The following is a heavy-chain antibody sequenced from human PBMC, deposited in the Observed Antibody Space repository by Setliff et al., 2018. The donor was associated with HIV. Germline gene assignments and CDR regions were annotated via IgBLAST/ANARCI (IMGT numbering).Heavy chain of an antibody. V-gene: IGHV4-31*03. CDR3: ARDTRIAATGTYYFDY. Sequence: SETLSLTCTVSGGSISSGGYYWNWIRQHPGKGLEWIGYIYYSGSTYYNPSLKSRVTISVDTSKNQFSLKLSSVTAADTAVYYCARDTRIAATGTYYFDYWGQGTRVTVS. CDR2: IYYSGST. D-gene: IGHD6-13*01. J-gene: IGHJ4*02. CDR1: GGSISSGGYY.